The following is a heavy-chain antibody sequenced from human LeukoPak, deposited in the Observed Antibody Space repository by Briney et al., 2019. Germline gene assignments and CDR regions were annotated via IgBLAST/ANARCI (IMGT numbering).Heavy chain of an antibody. V-gene: IGHV4-34*01. CDR1: GGSFSGYY. CDR2: INHSGST. D-gene: IGHD2-2*01. Sequence: SETLSLTCAVYGGSFSGYYWSWIRQPPGKGLEWIGEINHSGSTNYNPPLKSRVTISVDTSKNQFSLKLSSVTAADTAVYYCARGIIVVVPQPFDPWGQGTLVTVSS. CDR3: ARGIIVVVPQPFDP. J-gene: IGHJ5*02.